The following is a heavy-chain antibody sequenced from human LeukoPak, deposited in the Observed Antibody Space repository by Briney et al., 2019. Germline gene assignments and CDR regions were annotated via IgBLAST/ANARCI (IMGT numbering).Heavy chain of an antibody. CDR2: ISYDGSNK. V-gene: IGHV3-30-3*01. CDR1: GFTFSSYA. CDR3: ASGAAAG. J-gene: IGHJ4*02. D-gene: IGHD6-13*01. Sequence: PGGSLRLSCAAPGFTFSSYAMHWVRQAPGKGLEWVAVISYDGSNKYYADSVKGRFTISRDNSKNTLYLQMNSLRAEDTAVYYCASGAAAGWGQGTLVTVSS.